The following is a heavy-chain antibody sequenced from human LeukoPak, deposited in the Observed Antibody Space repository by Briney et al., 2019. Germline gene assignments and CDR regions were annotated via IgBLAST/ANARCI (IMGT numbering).Heavy chain of an antibody. V-gene: IGHV3-48*01. CDR1: GFTFSSYS. CDR2: ISSSSSTI. J-gene: IGHJ4*02. Sequence: GGSLRLSCAASGFTFSSYSMNWVRQAPGKGLEWVSYISSSSSTIYYADSVKGRFTISRDNAKHSLYLQMNSLRAEDTAVYYCARDQLTYCSSTSCYEIPPGWGQGTLVTVSS. D-gene: IGHD2-2*01. CDR3: ARDQLTYCSSTSCYEIPPG.